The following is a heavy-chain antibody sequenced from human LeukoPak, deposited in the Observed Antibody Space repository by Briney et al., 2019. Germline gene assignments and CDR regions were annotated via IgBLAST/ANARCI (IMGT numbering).Heavy chain of an antibody. CDR2: ISGDGVSP. CDR3: AKDTYYDILTGYRFDY. CDR1: GFTFNNYA. J-gene: IGHJ4*02. D-gene: IGHD3-9*01. Sequence: GGSLRLSCAASGFTFNNYALAWVRQTPEKGLECVSAISGDGVSPYYVDSVRGRFTISRDNAKNSLYLQMNSLRAEDTALYYCAKDTYYDILTGYRFDYWGQGTLVTVSS. V-gene: IGHV3-23*01.